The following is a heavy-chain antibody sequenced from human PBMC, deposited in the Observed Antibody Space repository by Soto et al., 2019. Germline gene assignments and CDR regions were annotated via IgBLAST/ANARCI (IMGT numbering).Heavy chain of an antibody. CDR3: ARLRITMVRGVKLGDYFDY. V-gene: IGHV1-8*02. CDR1: GYTFTSYD. D-gene: IGHD3-10*01. J-gene: IGHJ4*02. Sequence: QVQLVQSGAEVKKPGASVKVSCKASGYTFTSYDINWVRQATGQGLEWMGWMNPNSGNTGYAQKFQGRVTMTRNTSRSTAYMEVSSLRSEDTAVYYCARLRITMVRGVKLGDYFDYWGQGTLVTV. CDR2: MNPNSGNT.